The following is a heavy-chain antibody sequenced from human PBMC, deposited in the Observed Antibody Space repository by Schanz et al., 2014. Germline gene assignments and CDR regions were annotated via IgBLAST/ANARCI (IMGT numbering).Heavy chain of an antibody. Sequence: QVQLVESGGGVVQPGGSLRLSCAASGFTFSNYGMHWVRQAPGKGLEWVAFIRYDGNNKYYADSVKGRFTISRDNSKNTLYLQMNSLRAEDTAVYYCARPLGPNYYYYGLDVWGQGTTVTVSS. CDR1: GFTFSNYG. J-gene: IGHJ6*02. CDR3: ARPLGPNYYYYGLDV. CDR2: IRYDGNNK. V-gene: IGHV3-30*02.